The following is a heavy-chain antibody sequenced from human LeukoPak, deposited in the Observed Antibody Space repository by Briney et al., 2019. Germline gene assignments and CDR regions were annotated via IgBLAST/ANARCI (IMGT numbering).Heavy chain of an antibody. V-gene: IGHV4-59*08. CDR1: GGSISNYY. J-gene: IGHJ4*02. CDR2: IYYSGSP. Sequence: SETLSLTLTVYGGSISNYYWRWIRQHPGGGLEWNGYIYYSGSPNYNPSLKSRDTIAVDTSNKQFALKLSPVTAPDSAVYYDGRRREYSSSWPFDYWGQGTLLTV. CDR3: GRRREYSSSWPFDY. D-gene: IGHD6-13*01.